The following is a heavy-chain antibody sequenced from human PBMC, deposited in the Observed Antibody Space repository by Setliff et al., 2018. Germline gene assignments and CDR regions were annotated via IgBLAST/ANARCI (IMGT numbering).Heavy chain of an antibody. J-gene: IGHJ4*02. Sequence: RLSCAASGFQFSSFPMSWVRQAPGKGLEWVSVIRGSGDTTYYADSVKGRFTISRDNSKNTVFLQMNSLRADDTAVYYCAMGGDGYNQGYFDYWGQGTLVTVSS. CDR2: IRGSGDTT. CDR1: GFQFSSFP. CDR3: AMGGDGYNQGYFDY. V-gene: IGHV3-23*01. D-gene: IGHD3-16*01.